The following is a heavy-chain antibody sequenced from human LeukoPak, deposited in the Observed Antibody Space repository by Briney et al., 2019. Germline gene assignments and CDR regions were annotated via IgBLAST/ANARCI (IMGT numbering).Heavy chain of an antibody. V-gene: IGHV3-21*01. CDR3: ARDRCSGGSCYSPSILDY. J-gene: IGHJ4*02. CDR2: ISSSSSYI. Sequence: GRSLRLSRAGSAFTFGRYSMNWVRQAPGKGLEWVSSISSSSSYIYYADSVKGRFTISRDNAKNSLYLQMNSLRAEDTAVYYCARDRCSGGSCYSPSILDYWGQGTLVTVSS. CDR1: AFTFGRYS. D-gene: IGHD2-15*01.